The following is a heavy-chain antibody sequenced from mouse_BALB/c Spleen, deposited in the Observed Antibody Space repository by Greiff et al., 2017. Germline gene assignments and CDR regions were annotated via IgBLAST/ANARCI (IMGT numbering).Heavy chain of an antibody. Sequence: EVKVVESGGGLVKPGGSLKLSCAASGFTFSSYAMSWVRQTPEKRLEWVASISSGGSTYYPDSVKGRFTISRDNARNILYLQMSSLRSEDTAMYYCARDPWFAYWGQGTLVTVSA. V-gene: IGHV5-6-5*01. J-gene: IGHJ3*01. CDR1: GFTFSSYA. CDR3: ARDPWFAY. CDR2: ISSGGST.